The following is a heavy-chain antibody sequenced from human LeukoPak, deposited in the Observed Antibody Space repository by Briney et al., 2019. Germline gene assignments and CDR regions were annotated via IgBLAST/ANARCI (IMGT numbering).Heavy chain of an antibody. V-gene: IGHV3-23*01. CDR3: ATTRPYGTTWAGAFED. J-gene: IGHJ4*01. D-gene: IGHD6-19*01. CDR2: VTSRGGT. Sequence: PGGSLRLSYAASGFILSSQGMSWVRQAPGKRLEWXSXVTSRGGTDYTDSVKGRFIISRDNSKNTLLLQMNSLRAEDTAVYYCATTRPYGTTWAGAFEDWGQGTPVTVSS. CDR1: GFILSSQG.